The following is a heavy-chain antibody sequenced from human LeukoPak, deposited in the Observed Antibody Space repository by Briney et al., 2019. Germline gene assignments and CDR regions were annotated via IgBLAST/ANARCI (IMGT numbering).Heavy chain of an antibody. CDR1: GYTFTSYG. V-gene: IGHV1-18*01. CDR3: ARSALAPFCYDSSGYLVY. CDR2: ISAYNGNT. J-gene: IGHJ4*02. Sequence: ASVKVSCKASGYTFTSYGISWVRQAPGQGLEWMGWISAYNGNTNYAQKLQGRVTMTTDTSTSTAYMELRSLRSDDTAVYYCARSALAPFCYDSSGYLVYWGQGTLVTVSS. D-gene: IGHD3-22*01.